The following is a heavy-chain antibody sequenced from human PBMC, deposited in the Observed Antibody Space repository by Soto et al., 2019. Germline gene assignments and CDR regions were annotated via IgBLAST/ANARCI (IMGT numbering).Heavy chain of an antibody. CDR3: ATGYSYGFEFGY. CDR2: FDPEDGET. CDR1: GYTLTELS. V-gene: IGHV1-24*01. J-gene: IGHJ4*02. Sequence: GASVKVSCKVSGYTLTELSMHWVRQAPGKGLEWMGGFDPEDGETIYAQKFQGRVTMTEDTSTDTAYMELSSLRSEDTAVYYCATGYSYGFEFGYWGQGTLVTVSS. D-gene: IGHD5-18*01.